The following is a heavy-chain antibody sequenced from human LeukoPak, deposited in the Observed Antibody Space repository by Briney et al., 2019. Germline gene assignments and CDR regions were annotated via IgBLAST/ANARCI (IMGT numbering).Heavy chain of an antibody. D-gene: IGHD5-18*01. CDR2: IIPIFGTA. J-gene: IGHJ4*02. V-gene: IGHV1-69*01. CDR3: AIKGSRYGFDY. Sequence: GSSVKVSCKASGGTFSSHAISWVRQAPGQGLEWMGGIIPIFGTANYAQKFQGRVTITADESTSTAYMELSSLRSEDTAVYYCAIKGSRYGFDYWGQGTLVTVSS. CDR1: GGTFSSHA.